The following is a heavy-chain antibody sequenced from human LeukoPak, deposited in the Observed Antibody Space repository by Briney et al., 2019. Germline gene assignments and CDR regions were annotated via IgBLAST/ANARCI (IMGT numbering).Heavy chain of an antibody. J-gene: IGHJ4*02. D-gene: IGHD3-16*02. CDR2: IRPSGGRA. CDR3: AREPPESFRFDY. V-gene: IGHV1-46*01. Sequence: ASVKISCKACGYTFTSYYIHWVRQAPGQGLEWMGIIRPSGGRASYPQNFQGRVTMTMDMSASTVHMELSSLTSEDTAMYYCAREPPESFRFDYWAQGAPVTVSS. CDR1: GYTFTSYY.